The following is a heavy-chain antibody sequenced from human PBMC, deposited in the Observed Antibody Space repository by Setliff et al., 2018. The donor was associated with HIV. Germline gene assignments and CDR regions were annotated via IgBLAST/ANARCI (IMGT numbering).Heavy chain of an antibody. V-gene: IGHV3-11*01. CDR1: GGSFSGYY. Sequence: LSLTCGVHGGSFSGYYWSWIRQAPGKGLEWVSYISSSGSTIYYADSVKGRFTISREKSKSTLYLQMNSLRAEDTAVYYCAKKTAAYTSGSWLHYWGQGTLVTVSS. CDR2: ISSSGSTI. J-gene: IGHJ4*02. CDR3: AKKTAAYTSGSWLHY. D-gene: IGHD3-10*01.